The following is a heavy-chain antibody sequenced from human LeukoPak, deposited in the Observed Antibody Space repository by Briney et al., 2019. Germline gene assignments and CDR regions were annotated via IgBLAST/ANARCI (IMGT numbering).Heavy chain of an antibody. J-gene: IGHJ4*02. CDR1: GFTFSSYR. V-gene: IGHV3-7*01. D-gene: IGHD5-18*01. CDR3: ARGGSRQYNF. CDR2: IRHDGSEK. Sequence: GGSLRLSCAASGFTFSSYRMSWVRQAPGKGLEWVANIRHDGSEKYYVDSVKGRFTISRDNAKDSLYLQMNSLRVEDTAVYYCARGGSRQYNFWGQGTLVTVSS.